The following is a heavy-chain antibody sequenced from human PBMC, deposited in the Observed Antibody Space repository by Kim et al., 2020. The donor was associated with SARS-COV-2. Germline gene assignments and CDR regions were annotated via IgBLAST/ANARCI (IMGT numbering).Heavy chain of an antibody. J-gene: IGHJ4*02. V-gene: IGHV4-34*01. CDR3: AKRGGVDY. D-gene: IGHD3-16*01. CDR1: GVSFSGYY. CDR2: INHSGST. Sequence: SETLSLTCAVSGVSFSGYYWTWIRQPPGKGLEWVGEINHSGSTKYNPSPKSRGTISVDAYTNQISLRLNAVTAADAAVYYWAKRGGVDYWGQGTLVTVSS.